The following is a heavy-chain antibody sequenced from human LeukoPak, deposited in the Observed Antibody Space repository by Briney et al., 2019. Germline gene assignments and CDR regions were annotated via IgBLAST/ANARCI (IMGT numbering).Heavy chain of an antibody. D-gene: IGHD6-13*01. CDR1: GFTFSSYW. CDR2: IKQDGSEK. CDR3: ARRGTSSSWYVCDY. Sequence: GGSLRLSCAASGFTFSSYWMSWVRQAPGKGLEWVANIKQDGSEKYCVDSVKGRFTISRDNAKNSLYLQMNSLRAEDTAVYYCARRGTSSSWYVCDYWGQGTLVTVSS. V-gene: IGHV3-7*03. J-gene: IGHJ4*02.